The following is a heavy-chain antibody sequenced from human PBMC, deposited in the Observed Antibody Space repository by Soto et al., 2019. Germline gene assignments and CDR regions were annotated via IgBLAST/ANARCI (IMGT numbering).Heavy chain of an antibody. CDR1: GYTFSTYG. CDR2: INPLKGDT. V-gene: IGHV1-18*01. CDR3: ARVKVPAAILGAFDL. D-gene: IGHD2-2*02. J-gene: IGHJ3*01. Sequence: GXSVKVSCKASGYTFSTYGITWVRQAPVQGLDWMGWINPLKGDTKSAANFQDRVTMTTDTSTRTAYMELRSLRSDDTAVYYCARVKVPAAILGAFDLWGQGTLVTVSS.